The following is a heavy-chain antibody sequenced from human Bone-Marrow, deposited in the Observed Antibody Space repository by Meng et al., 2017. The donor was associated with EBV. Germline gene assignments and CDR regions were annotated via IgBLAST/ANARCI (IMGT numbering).Heavy chain of an antibody. V-gene: IGHV4-4*02. CDR3: ARGLGGHYPTMEY. D-gene: IGHD3-22*01. J-gene: IGHJ4*02. CDR2: IHHSGTT. CDR1: GASSDSSDW. Sequence: QVHLEESGLGLVKPSGTLSLTGAVCGASSDSSDWWTWVRQAPGKGLEWIGEIHHSGTTNCNPSLESRVTISIDKSDNQFSLKLTSVTAADTAVYYCARGLGGHYPTMEYWGQGTLVTVSS.